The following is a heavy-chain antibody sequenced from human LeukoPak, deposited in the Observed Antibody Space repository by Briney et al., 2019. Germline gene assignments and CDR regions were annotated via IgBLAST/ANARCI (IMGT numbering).Heavy chain of an antibody. CDR1: GFTFSSYS. Sequence: PGGSLRRSGAASGFTFSSYSMNWLRQAPGKGLEWFSSISSSSSYIYYADSVKVRFTSSRDNAKNSLYLKMNSLRAEDTAVYYCARGSDYGDYDFDYWGQGTLVTVSS. D-gene: IGHD4-17*01. CDR2: ISSSSSYI. CDR3: ARGSDYGDYDFDY. V-gene: IGHV3-21*01. J-gene: IGHJ4*02.